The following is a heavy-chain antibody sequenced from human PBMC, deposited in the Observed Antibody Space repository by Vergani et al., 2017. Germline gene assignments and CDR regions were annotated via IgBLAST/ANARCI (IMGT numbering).Heavy chain of an antibody. V-gene: IGHV5-10-1*01. J-gene: IGHJ6*02. CDR2: IDPSDSYT. CDR3: ARQGAGGYSGYDYGMDV. Sequence: EVQLVQSGAEVKKPGESLRISCKGSGYSFTSYWISWVRQMPGKSLEWMGRIDPSDSYTNYSPSFQGHVTISADKSISTAYLQWSSLKASDTAMYYCARQGAGGYSGYDYGMDVWGQGTTVTVSS. CDR1: GYSFTSYW. D-gene: IGHD5-12*01.